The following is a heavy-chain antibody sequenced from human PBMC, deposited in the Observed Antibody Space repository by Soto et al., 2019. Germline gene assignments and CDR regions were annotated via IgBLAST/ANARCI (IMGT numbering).Heavy chain of an antibody. V-gene: IGHV3-23*01. CDR1: AVTLSGCA. CDR3: AKGRSYYYYYGVDV. CDR2: ISGSGSTT. Sequence: PGGSLRLSCGASAVTLSGCAMSWVRQAPGKGLEWVSAISGSGSTTFYADSVKGRFTISRDDSKSTVYLQMNSLRAEDTAIYYCAKGRSYYYYYGVDVWGQGTTVTVSS. J-gene: IGHJ6*02.